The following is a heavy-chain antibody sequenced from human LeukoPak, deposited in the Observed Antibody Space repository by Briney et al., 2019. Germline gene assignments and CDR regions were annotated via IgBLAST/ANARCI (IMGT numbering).Heavy chain of an antibody. V-gene: IGHV4-34*01. J-gene: IGHJ5*02. Sequence: SETLSFTCTVSGGSISSYYWSWIRQPPGKGLEWIGEINHSGSTNYNPSLKSRVTISVDTSKNQFSLKLSSVTAADTAVYYCARLHIVVVPAAPPVRWFDPWGQGTLVTVSS. CDR2: INHSGST. CDR3: ARLHIVVVPAAPPVRWFDP. D-gene: IGHD2-2*01. CDR1: GGSISSYY.